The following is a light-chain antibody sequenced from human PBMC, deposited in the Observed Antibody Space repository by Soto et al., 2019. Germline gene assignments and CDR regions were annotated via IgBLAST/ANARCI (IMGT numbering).Light chain of an antibody. CDR1: SSDVGGYNY. CDR3: SSYEGSNTFV. J-gene: IGLJ1*01. Sequence: QSVLTQPPSASGSPGQSVTISCTGTSSDVGGYNYVSWYQQHPGKAPKLMIYEVSKRPSGVPDRFSGSKSGNTASLTVSGLQAEDEADYSCSSYEGSNTFVFGTGTKLTVL. V-gene: IGLV2-8*01. CDR2: EVS.